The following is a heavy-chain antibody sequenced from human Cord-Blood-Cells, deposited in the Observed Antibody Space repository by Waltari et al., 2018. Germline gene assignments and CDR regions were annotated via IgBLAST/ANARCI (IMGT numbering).Heavy chain of an antibody. CDR2: INHSGST. Sequence: QVQLQQWGAGLLKPSETLSLTCAVYGGSFSGYYWSWIRQPPGKGLEWIGEINHSGSTNYNPYLKSRVTISVDTSKRQFSLTLSSVTAADTAVYYCARGQGSSGYYYWFDPWGQGTLVTVSS. J-gene: IGHJ5*02. CDR3: ARGQGSSGYYYWFDP. V-gene: IGHV4-34*01. D-gene: IGHD3-22*01. CDR1: GGSFSGYY.